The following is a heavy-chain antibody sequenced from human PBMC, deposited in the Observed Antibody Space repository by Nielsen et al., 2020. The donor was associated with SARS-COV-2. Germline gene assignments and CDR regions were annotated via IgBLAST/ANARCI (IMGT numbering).Heavy chain of an antibody. Sequence: VRQAPGKGLEWVSVISVSGDGTYYADSVKGRFTISRDNSKNTLYLQMNSLRAEDTAVYYCATLGYCSSTSCYRGGNYYYYYGMDVWGQGTTVTVSS. J-gene: IGHJ6*02. D-gene: IGHD2-2*02. CDR3: ATLGYCSSTSCYRGGNYYYYYGMDV. V-gene: IGHV3-23*01. CDR2: ISVSGDGT.